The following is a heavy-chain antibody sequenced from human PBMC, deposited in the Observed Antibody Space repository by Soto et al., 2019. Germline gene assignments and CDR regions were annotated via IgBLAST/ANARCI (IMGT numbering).Heavy chain of an antibody. CDR2: FDPEDGET. V-gene: IGHV1-24*01. J-gene: IGHJ3*02. Sequence: GASVKVSCKVSGYTLTELSMHWVRQAPGKGLEWMGGFDPEDGETIYAQKFQGRVTMTEDTSTDAAYMELSSLRSEDTAVYYCATVYLPQLLLPPARAFDIWGQGTMVNVSS. CDR1: GYTLTELS. D-gene: IGHD2-15*01. CDR3: ATVYLPQLLLPPARAFDI.